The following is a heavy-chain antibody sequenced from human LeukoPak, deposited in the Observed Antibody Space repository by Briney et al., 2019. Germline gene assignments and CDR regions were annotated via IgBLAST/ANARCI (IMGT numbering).Heavy chain of an antibody. CDR3: AKPVSVWSGRAI. Sequence: GGSLRLSCAASGFSFSNDWMCWVRQAPGKGLEWVANINQDESKKYYVDSVKGRFTISRDNAKNSLYLQMSSLRAEDTAVYYCAKPVSVWSGRAIWGQGTMVTVSS. CDR1: GFSFSNDW. D-gene: IGHD2-21*01. CDR2: INQDESKK. J-gene: IGHJ3*02. V-gene: IGHV3-7*01.